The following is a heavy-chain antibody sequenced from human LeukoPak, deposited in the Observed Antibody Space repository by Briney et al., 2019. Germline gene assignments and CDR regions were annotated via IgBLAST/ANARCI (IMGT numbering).Heavy chain of an antibody. V-gene: IGHV3-20*04. CDR1: GFTFHDYD. J-gene: IGHJ4*02. CDR2: INWNGDKT. D-gene: IGHD3-10*01. CDR3: ARRDYYGSGSPDF. Sequence: GGSLRLSCAASGFTFHDYDMSWVRQSPGKGLEWVSGINWNGDKTGYADSVKGRFTISRDNAKKSLYLQMNSLRAEDTALYYCARRDYYGSGSPDFWGQGALGTVSS.